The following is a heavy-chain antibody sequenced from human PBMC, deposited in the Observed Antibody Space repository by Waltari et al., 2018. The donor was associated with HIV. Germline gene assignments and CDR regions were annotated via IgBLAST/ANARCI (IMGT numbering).Heavy chain of an antibody. J-gene: IGHJ4*02. V-gene: IGHV4-59*01. Sequence: QVQLQESGPGLVKPSETLSLTCTVSGGSISSYYWSWIRQPPGKGLEWIGYIYYSGSTNYNPSPESRVTISVDTSKNQFSLKLTSVTAADTAVYYCARSYYDSSGYHLFDYWGQGTLVTVSS. CDR1: GGSISSYY. CDR3: ARSYYDSSGYHLFDY. CDR2: IYYSGST. D-gene: IGHD3-22*01.